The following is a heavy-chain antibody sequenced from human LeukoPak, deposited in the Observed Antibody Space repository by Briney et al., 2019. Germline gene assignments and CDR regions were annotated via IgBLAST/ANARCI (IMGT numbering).Heavy chain of an antibody. CDR3: ARQGYYYGSGSYPHYYYYYGMDV. CDR1: GGSISSYY. CDR2: IYYSEST. D-gene: IGHD3-10*01. J-gene: IGHJ6*02. V-gene: IGHV4-59*08. Sequence: SETLSLTCTVSGGSISSYYWSWIRQPPGKGLEWIGYIYYSESTNYNPSLKSRVTISVDTSKNQFSLKLSSVTAADTAVYYCARQGYYYGSGSYPHYYYYYGMDVWGQGTTVTVSS.